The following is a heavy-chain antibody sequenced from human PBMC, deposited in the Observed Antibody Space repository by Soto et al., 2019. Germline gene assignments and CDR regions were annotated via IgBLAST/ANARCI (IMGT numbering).Heavy chain of an antibody. J-gene: IGHJ4*02. Sequence: QLQLQESGSGLVKPSQTLSLTCAVSGGSISSGGYSWGWIRQPPGKGLEWIGYIYHSGSTYYNPSLKSRVTXSVXXXXXXXXXXXXXXXXXXXXVYFCARVPDYWGQGTLVTVSS. V-gene: IGHV4-30-2*01. CDR3: ARVPDY. CDR2: IYHSGST. D-gene: IGHD2-8*01. CDR1: GGSISSGGYS.